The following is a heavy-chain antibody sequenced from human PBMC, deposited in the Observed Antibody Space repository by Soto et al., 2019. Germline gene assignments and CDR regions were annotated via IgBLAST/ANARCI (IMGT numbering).Heavy chain of an antibody. D-gene: IGHD6-6*01. Sequence: QVQLVQSGAEVKKPGSSVKISCKASGGTFSSYDISWVRQAPGQGLEWMGGIIPIFGTANYAQKFQGRVTITADESTSTAYMELSSLRSEDTAVYYCARDLVAARPYYYYGMDVWGQGTTVTVSS. CDR2: IIPIFGTA. CDR1: GGTFSSYD. V-gene: IGHV1-69*01. J-gene: IGHJ6*02. CDR3: ARDLVAARPYYYYGMDV.